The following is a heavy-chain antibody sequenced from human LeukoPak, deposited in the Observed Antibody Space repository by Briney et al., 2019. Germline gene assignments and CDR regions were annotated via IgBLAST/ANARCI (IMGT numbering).Heavy chain of an antibody. V-gene: IGHV1-69*13. J-gene: IGHJ4*02. CDR3: ARWQQRLTHFDY. Sequence: SVKVSCKASGGTFSSYAISWVRQAPGQGLEWMGGIIPIFGTANYAQKFQGRVTITADESTSTAYMELSSLRSEDTAVYYCARWQQRLTHFDYWGQGTLVTVSS. CDR1: GGTFSSYA. CDR2: IIPIFGTA. D-gene: IGHD6-25*01.